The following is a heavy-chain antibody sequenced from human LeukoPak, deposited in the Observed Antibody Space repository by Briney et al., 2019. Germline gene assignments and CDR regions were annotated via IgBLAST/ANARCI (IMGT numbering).Heavy chain of an antibody. Sequence: ASVKVSCKASGYTFTGYYMHWVRQAPGQGLEWMGWINPNSGGTNYAQKFQGRVTMTRDTSISTAYMELSRLRSDDTAVYYCARVSRRTMGSWGWLRQLDHYYYYMDVWGKGTTVTISS. D-gene: IGHD5-12*01. V-gene: IGHV1-2*02. J-gene: IGHJ6*03. CDR3: ARVSRRTMGSWGWLRQLDHYYYYMDV. CDR1: GYTFTGYY. CDR2: INPNSGGT.